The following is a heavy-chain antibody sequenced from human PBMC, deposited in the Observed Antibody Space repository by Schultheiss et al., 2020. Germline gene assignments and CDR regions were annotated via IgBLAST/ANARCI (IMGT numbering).Heavy chain of an antibody. J-gene: IGHJ1*01. D-gene: IGHD2-2*01. V-gene: IGHV4-39*01. CDR3: ARGPYLRRSSTSLPRFQH. CDR1: GGSISSSSYY. Sequence: SETLSLTCTVSGGSISSSSYYWGWIRQPPGKGLEWIAYIYYSGSTNYNPSLKSRVTISVDTSKNQFSLKLSSVTAADTAVYYCARGPYLRRSSTSLPRFQHWGQGTLVTVSS. CDR2: IYYSGST.